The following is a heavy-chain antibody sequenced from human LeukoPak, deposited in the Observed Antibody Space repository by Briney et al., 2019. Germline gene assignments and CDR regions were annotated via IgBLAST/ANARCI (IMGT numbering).Heavy chain of an antibody. CDR2: ISSSGSTI. Sequence: SGGSLRLSCAASGFTFSSDEMNWVRQAPGKGLEWVSYISSSGSTIYYADSVKGRFTISRDNAKNSLYLQMNSLRAEDTAVYYCASPGSISVAGTAFDYWGQGTLVTVSS. J-gene: IGHJ4*02. CDR3: ASPGSISVAGTAFDY. CDR1: GFTFSSDE. D-gene: IGHD6-19*01. V-gene: IGHV3-48*03.